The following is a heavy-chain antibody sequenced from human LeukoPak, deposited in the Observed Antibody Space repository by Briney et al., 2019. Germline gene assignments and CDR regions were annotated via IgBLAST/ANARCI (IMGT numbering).Heavy chain of an antibody. Sequence: GGSLRLSCAASGFAFSSYGMHWVRQAPGKGLEWVAVISYDGSNKYYADSVKGRFTISRDNSKNTLYLQMNSLRAEDTAVYYCAKGPGYSSSWSYYYYGMDVWGQGTTVTVSS. CDR1: GFAFSSYG. J-gene: IGHJ6*02. CDR2: ISYDGSNK. V-gene: IGHV3-30*18. CDR3: AKGPGYSSSWSYYYYGMDV. D-gene: IGHD6-13*01.